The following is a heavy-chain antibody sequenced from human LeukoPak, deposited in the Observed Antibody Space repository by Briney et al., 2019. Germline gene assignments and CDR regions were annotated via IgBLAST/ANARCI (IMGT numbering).Heavy chain of an antibody. J-gene: IGHJ5*02. CDR1: GGSFSGYY. D-gene: IGHD6-13*01. CDR2: INHSGST. CDR3: ARGGPRIAAAFKRRFDP. V-gene: IGHV4-34*01. Sequence: PSETLSLTCAVCGGSFSGYYWSWIRQPPGKGLEWIGEINHSGSTNYNPSLKSRVTISVDTSKNQFSLKLSSVTAADTAVYYCARGGPRIAAAFKRRFDPWGQGTLVTVSS.